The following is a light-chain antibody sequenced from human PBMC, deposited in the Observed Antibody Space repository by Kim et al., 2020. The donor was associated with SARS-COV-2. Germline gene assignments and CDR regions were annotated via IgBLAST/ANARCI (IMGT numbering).Light chain of an antibody. V-gene: IGKV3-20*01. CDR3: QQYGRSPRIT. CDR1: QTITSNN. Sequence: PGESATLSCRASQTITSNNLAWYQQKPGQAPRLLIYGASSRATGIPVRFSGAGSGTDFTLTISGLEPEDFAVYYCQQYGRSPRITFGGGTKVDIK. CDR2: GAS. J-gene: IGKJ4*01.